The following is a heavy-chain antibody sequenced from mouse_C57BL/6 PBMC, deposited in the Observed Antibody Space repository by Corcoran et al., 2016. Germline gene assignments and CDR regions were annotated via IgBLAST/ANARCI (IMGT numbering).Heavy chain of an antibody. J-gene: IGHJ4*01. Sequence: EVQLQQSGPELVKPGASVKISCKASGYTFTDYYMNWVKQSHGKSLEWIGDINPNNGGTSYNQKFKGKAILTVDKSSSTAYMELRSLTSEDSAVYYCARRALYDGYLYYYAMDYWGQGTSVTVSS. CDR1: GYTFTDYY. CDR3: ARRALYDGYLYYYAMDY. V-gene: IGHV1-26*01. CDR2: INPNNGGT. D-gene: IGHD2-3*01.